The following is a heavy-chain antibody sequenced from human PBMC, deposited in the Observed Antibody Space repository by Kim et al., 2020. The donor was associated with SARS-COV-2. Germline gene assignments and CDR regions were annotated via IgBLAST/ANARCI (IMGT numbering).Heavy chain of an antibody. CDR2: IYYSGST. V-gene: IGHV4-59*01. D-gene: IGHD2-21*01. CDR1: GGSISSYY. CDR3: AGDGRWGGEHTY. J-gene: IGHJ4*02. Sequence: SETLSLTCTVSGGSISSYYWSWIRQPPGKGLEWIGYIYYSGSTNYNPSLKSRVTISVDTSKNQFSLKLSSVTAADTAVYYFAGDGRWGGEHTYWGQGTLV.